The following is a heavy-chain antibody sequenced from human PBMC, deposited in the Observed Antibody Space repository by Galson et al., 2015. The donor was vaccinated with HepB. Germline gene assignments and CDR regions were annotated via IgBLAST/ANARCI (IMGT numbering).Heavy chain of an antibody. CDR3: ARGSIAAAGYYGMDV. J-gene: IGHJ6*02. CDR2: IDPSDSYT. CDR1: GYSFTSYW. D-gene: IGHD6-13*01. Sequence: QSGAEVKRPGESLRISCKGSGYSFTSYWISWVRQMPGKGLEWMGRIDPSDSYTNYSPSFQGHVTISADKSISTAYLQWSSLKASDTAMYYCARGSIAAAGYYGMDVWGQGTTVTVSS. V-gene: IGHV5-10-1*01.